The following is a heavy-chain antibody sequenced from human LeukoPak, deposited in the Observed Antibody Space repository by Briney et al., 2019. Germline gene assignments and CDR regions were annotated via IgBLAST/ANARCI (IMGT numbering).Heavy chain of an antibody. CDR3: AHRGQLSLRGPTAFDP. D-gene: IGHD3-16*02. Sequence: SGPTLVKPTQALTLTCTFSGFSLSTSGVGVGWIRQPPGKALEWLALIYWDDDKRYNPSLKDRLTVTTDTSINHAVLTLPNMDPVDTATYYCAHRGQLSLRGPTAFDPWGQGILVTVSS. CDR2: IYWDDDK. J-gene: IGHJ5*02. V-gene: IGHV2-5*02. CDR1: GFSLSTSGVG.